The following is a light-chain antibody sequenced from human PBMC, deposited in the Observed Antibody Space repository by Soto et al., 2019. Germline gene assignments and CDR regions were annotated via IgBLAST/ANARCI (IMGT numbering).Light chain of an antibody. J-gene: IGKJ5*01. V-gene: IGKV3-15*01. CDR3: QQYNTWPLT. Sequence: EIVMTQSPATLSVSPGARATLSCRASQSFSSDLAWYQQKPGQAPRLLIYGASTRAPGIPARFSGSGSGTESTLTITSLQSEDFAVYSCQQYNTWPLTFGQGTRLEIK. CDR2: GAS. CDR1: QSFSSD.